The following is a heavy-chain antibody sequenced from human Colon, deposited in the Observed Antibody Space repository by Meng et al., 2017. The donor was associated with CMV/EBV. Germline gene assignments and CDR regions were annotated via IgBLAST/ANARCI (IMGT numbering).Heavy chain of an antibody. CDR2: ISDSGSTI. J-gene: IGHJ4*02. CDR3: ARVGSSSGFDY. Sequence: GGSLRLSCMASGFGFSNYEMNWVRQAPGQGLEWISYISDSGSTIYYADSVRGRFTISRDNARNSLYPFMNTLRAEDTAVYYCARVGSSSGFDYWGLGTLVTVSS. CDR1: GFGFSNYE. D-gene: IGHD6-6*01. V-gene: IGHV3-48*03.